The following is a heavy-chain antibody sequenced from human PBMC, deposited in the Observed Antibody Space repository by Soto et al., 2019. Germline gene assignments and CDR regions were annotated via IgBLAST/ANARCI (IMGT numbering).Heavy chain of an antibody. J-gene: IGHJ2*01. Sequence: EVQLLESGGGLAQPGGTLRLSCAASGITLSNYAMSWVRQAPGEGLEWVSSISGSGGSTYNADSVKGRLTISRDNSKNTVYLHLKGLRVADTAVYYCAKASYSSSFWYFDLWGRGTLVTVSS. CDR3: AKASYSSSFWYFDL. D-gene: IGHD6-6*01. CDR1: GITLSNYA. CDR2: ISGSGGST. V-gene: IGHV3-23*01.